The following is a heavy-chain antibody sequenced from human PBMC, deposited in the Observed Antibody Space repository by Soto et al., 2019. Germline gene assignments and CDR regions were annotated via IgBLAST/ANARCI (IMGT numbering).Heavy chain of an antibody. J-gene: IGHJ6*02. CDR1: GFTLSSYA. CDR3: AKDSRIAAAGNPYYYYGMDV. CDR2: ISGSGGST. D-gene: IGHD6-13*01. V-gene: IGHV3-23*01. Sequence: VGSLRLSCAASGFTLSSYAMSWVRQAPGKGLEWVSAISGSGGSTYYADSVKGRFTISRDNSKNTLYLQMNSLRAEDTAVYYCAKDSRIAAAGNPYYYYGMDVWGQGTTVTVS.